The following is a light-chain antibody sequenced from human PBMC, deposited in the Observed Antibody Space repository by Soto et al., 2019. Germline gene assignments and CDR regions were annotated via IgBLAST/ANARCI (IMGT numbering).Light chain of an antibody. CDR3: QQSYSTPT. CDR2: AAS. J-gene: IGKJ5*01. Sequence: DIQMTQYPSSLSASVVYRVTITCRASQSISSYLNWYQQKPGKAPKLLIYAASSLQSGVPSRFSGSGSGTDFSLTISSLQPEDFATYYCQQSYSTPTFGQGTRLAI. V-gene: IGKV1-39*01. CDR1: QSISSY.